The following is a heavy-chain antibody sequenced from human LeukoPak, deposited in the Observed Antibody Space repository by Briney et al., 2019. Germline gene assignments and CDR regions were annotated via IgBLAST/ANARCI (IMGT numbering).Heavy chain of an antibody. V-gene: IGHV3-43D*03. Sequence: SGGSLRLSCAASGFNFDDYAMDWVRQAPGKGLEWVSLISWDGSSTYYADSVKGRFTISRDNSKNSLYLQMNSLRIEDTALYYCAKGGIIMIGGYFDLWGRGTLVTVSS. D-gene: IGHD3-22*01. J-gene: IGHJ2*01. CDR3: AKGGIIMIGGYFDL. CDR1: GFNFDDYA. CDR2: ISWDGSST.